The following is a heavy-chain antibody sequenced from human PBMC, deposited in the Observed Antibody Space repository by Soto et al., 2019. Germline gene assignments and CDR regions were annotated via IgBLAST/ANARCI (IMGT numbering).Heavy chain of an antibody. CDR1: GFTFSSYA. Sequence: GGSLRLSCAASGFTFSSYAMHWVRQAPGKGLEWVAVISYDGSNKYYADSVKGRFTISRDNSKNTLYLQMNSLRAEDTAVYYCARDLNIGSFDSWGQGTLVTVSS. V-gene: IGHV3-30-3*01. CDR3: ARDLNIGSFDS. J-gene: IGHJ4*02. D-gene: IGHD2-15*01. CDR2: ISYDGSNK.